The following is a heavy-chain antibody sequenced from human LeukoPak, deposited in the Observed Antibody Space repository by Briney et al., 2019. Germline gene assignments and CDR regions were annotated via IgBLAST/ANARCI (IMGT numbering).Heavy chain of an antibody. CDR3: ASGRITIFGVVIKGYYYGMDV. Sequence: GGSLRLSCAASGFTFSSYAMHWVRQAPGKGLEWVAVISYDGSNKYYADSVKGRFTISGDNSKNTLYLQMNSLRAEDTAVYYCASGRITIFGVVIKGYYYGMDVWGQGTTVTVSS. CDR2: ISYDGSNK. CDR1: GFTFSSYA. V-gene: IGHV3-30-3*01. J-gene: IGHJ6*02. D-gene: IGHD3-3*01.